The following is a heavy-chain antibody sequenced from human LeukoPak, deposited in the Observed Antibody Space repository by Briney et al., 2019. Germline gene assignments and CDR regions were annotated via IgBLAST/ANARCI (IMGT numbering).Heavy chain of an antibody. D-gene: IGHD1-1*01. CDR3: KRVAQSGRTGWFDP. J-gene: IGHJ5*02. CDR2: IRSTGSYI. CDR1: GFNLNSYM. V-gene: IGHV3-21*01. Sequence: GGSLRLSCAASGFNLNSYMLDWVRQAPGKGLEWVSSIRSTGSYIYYADSVKGRFSISRDNPGNVVYLQMDSLRAEDTAVYYCKRVAQSGRTGWFDPWGQGTLVTVSS.